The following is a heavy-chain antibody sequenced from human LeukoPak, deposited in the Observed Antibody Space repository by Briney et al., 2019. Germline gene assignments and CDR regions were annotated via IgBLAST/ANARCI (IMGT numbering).Heavy chain of an antibody. J-gene: IGHJ4*02. CDR1: GGSISSGGYY. V-gene: IGHV4-30-2*01. D-gene: IGHD6-13*01. CDR3: ASRIAAAGSLSRFDY. Sequence: SETLSLTCTVSGGSISSGGYYWSWIRQHPGKGLEWIGYIYHSGSTYYNPSLKSQVTISVDRSKNQFSLKLSSVTAADTAVYYCASRIAAAGSLSRFDYWGQGTLVTVSS. CDR2: IYHSGST.